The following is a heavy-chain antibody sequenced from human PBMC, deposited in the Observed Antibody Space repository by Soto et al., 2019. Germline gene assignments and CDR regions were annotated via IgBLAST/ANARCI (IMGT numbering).Heavy chain of an antibody. J-gene: IGHJ4*02. CDR3: MKGRPRLTQNMDGLF. Sequence: QVQLVQSGAEVGKPGASVKVSCQTSGYTFTHHGISWVRQAPGQGLEWVGWISAFSDFTDYAQKFQGRVTLTTDKPTSTAYMELRSLTSDDTAVYYCMKGRPRLTQNMDGLFWGPGTLVTVSS. D-gene: IGHD2-2*03. V-gene: IGHV1-18*01. CDR2: ISAFSDFT. CDR1: GYTFTHHG.